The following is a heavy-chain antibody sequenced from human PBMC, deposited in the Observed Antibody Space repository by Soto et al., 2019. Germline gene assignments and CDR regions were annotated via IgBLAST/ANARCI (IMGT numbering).Heavy chain of an antibody. CDR1: GFTFSSYA. V-gene: IGHV3-23*01. D-gene: IGHD3-3*01. CDR2: ISGSGGST. CDR3: AKYDFWSGYRLGGGIDY. J-gene: IGHJ4*02. Sequence: GGSLRLSCAASGFTFSSYAMSWVRQAPGKGLEWVSAISGSGGSTYYADSVKGRFTISRDNSKNTLYLQMNSLRAEDTAVYYCAKYDFWSGYRLGGGIDYWGQGTLVTVSS.